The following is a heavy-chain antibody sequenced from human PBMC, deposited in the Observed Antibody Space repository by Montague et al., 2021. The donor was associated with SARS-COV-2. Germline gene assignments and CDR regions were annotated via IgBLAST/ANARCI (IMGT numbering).Heavy chain of an antibody. CDR1: GGSFSGYY. CDR3: AKGRQHFNMIVVVMTGGEYYFDY. J-gene: IGHJ4*02. CDR2: ISHSGVT. Sequence: SETLSLTCAVYGGSFSGYYWSWIRQPPGKGLEWIGEISHSGVTTYNPSLNSRVTISVDTSKNQFSLNLTSVTAADTAVYYCAKGRQHFNMIVVVMTGGEYYFDYWGQGTLVTVSS. D-gene: IGHD3-22*01. V-gene: IGHV4-34*01.